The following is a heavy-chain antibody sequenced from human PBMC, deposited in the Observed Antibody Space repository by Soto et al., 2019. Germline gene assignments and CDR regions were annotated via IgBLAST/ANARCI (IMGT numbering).Heavy chain of an antibody. D-gene: IGHD1-1*01. CDR2: ISRSGSTI. CDR3: AKSPNWNWLYFDY. V-gene: IGHV3-48*03. Sequence: GSLRLSCAASGFTASSYEMDWVRQAPGKGLEWISYISRSGSTIYYADSVKGRFTISRDSAENSLYLQMNSLRAEDTAVYYCAKSPNWNWLYFDYWGQGTLVTVSS. CDR1: GFTASSYE. J-gene: IGHJ4*02.